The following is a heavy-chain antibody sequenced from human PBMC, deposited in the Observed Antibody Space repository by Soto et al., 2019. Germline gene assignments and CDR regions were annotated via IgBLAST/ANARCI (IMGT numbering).Heavy chain of an antibody. D-gene: IGHD1-7*01. Sequence: QVQLQESGPGLVKPSQTLSLTCAISGDSVSSNSAAWNWIRLSPSRGLEWLARTYYRSRWYNDYGVSVRSRKTVNPDTSKKQFSLQLTSVTPEDTAVYYCAGTSSHQWYYMDVWGKGTTVTVSS. CDR2: TYYRSRWYN. J-gene: IGHJ6*03. V-gene: IGHV6-1*01. CDR1: GDSVSSNSAA. CDR3: AGTSSHQWYYMDV.